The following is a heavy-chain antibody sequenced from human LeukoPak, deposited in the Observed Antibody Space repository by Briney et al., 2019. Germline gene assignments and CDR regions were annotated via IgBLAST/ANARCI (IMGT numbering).Heavy chain of an antibody. J-gene: IGHJ6*02. V-gene: IGHV1-2*02. CDR2: INPNSGGT. Sequence: ASVKVSCKASGYTFTGYYMHWVRQAPGQGLEWMGWINPNSGGTNYAQKFQGRVTMTRDTSISTAYMELSRLRSDDTAVYYCARASRELWFGELAYYYYGMDVWGQGTTVTVSS. CDR3: ARASRELWFGELAYYYYGMDV. D-gene: IGHD3-10*01. CDR1: GYTFTGYY.